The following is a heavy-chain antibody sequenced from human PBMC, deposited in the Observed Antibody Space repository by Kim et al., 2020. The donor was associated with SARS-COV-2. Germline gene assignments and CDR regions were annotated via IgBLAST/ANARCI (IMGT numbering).Heavy chain of an antibody. CDR1: GFTFSSYW. J-gene: IGHJ4*02. CDR3: AREVYSSSLIAAYYFDY. Sequence: GGSLRLSCAASGFTFSSYWMSWVRQAPGKGLEWVANIKQDGSEKYYVDSVKGRFTISRDNAKNSLYLQMNSLRAEDTAVYYCAREVYSSSLIAAYYFDYWGQGTLVTVSS. D-gene: IGHD6-13*01. V-gene: IGHV3-7*03. CDR2: IKQDGSEK.